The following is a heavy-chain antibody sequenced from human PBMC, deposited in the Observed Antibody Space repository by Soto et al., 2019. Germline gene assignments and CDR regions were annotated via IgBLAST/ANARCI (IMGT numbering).Heavy chain of an antibody. D-gene: IGHD7-27*01. CDR2: LTGRGDST. Sequence: EVQLLESGGGLVQPGGSLRLSCAASGFTFSSFAMTWVRQAPGKGLEWVSSLTGRGDSTYYADSVKGRLTISRDNSKNTLDLQMSSLRAADTALYYFEKGAVVNTGDMGYWGQEALVTVSS. CDR3: EKGAVVNTGDMGY. V-gene: IGHV3-23*01. CDR1: GFTFSSFA. J-gene: IGHJ4*02.